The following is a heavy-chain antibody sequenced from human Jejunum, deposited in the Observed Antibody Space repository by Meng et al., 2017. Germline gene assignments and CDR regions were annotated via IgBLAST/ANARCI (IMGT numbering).Heavy chain of an antibody. CDR1: GGPLTGPNW. D-gene: IGHD1-7*01. Sequence: QGHLTESGPGVVTPSGTLPLRRHVSGGPLTGPNWWTWVRQAPGKGLVWIGEIYHSGTTNYNPSLKSRVAISADKSKNQFSLNLYSLSAADTAVYYCATRTRDSFDYWGQGSLVTVSS. CDR3: ATRTRDSFDY. CDR2: IYHSGTT. J-gene: IGHJ4*02. V-gene: IGHV4-4*02.